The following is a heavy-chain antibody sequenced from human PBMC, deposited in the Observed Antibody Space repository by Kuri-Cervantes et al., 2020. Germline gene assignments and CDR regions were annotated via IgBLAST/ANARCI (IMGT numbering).Heavy chain of an antibody. CDR2: ISYDGSNK. CDR3: ARGHLGHLYYYYGMDV. CDR1: GFTFDDYA. Sequence: SCAASGFTFDDYAMHWVRQAPGKGLEWVAVISYDGSNKYYADSVKGRFTISRDNSKNTLYLQMNSLRAEDTAVYYCARGHLGHLYYYYGMDVWGQGTTVTVSS. D-gene: IGHD3-16*01. J-gene: IGHJ6*02. V-gene: IGHV3-30*03.